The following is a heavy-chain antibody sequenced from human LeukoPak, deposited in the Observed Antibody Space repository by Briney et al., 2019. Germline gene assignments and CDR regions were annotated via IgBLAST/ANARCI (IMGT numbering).Heavy chain of an antibody. Sequence: ASVKVSCKASGYTFTGYYTHWVRQAPGRGLEWMGWINPNSGATKYAQKFQGRVTMTRDTSISTAYMEVSRLRFDDTAVYYCARDGGWYQLLWWFDPWGQGTLVTVSS. CDR2: INPNSGAT. J-gene: IGHJ5*02. V-gene: IGHV1-2*02. CDR1: GYTFTGYY. D-gene: IGHD2-2*01. CDR3: ARDGGWYQLLWWFDP.